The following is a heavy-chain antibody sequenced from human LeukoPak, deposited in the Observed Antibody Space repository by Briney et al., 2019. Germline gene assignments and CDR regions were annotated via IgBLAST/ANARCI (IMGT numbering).Heavy chain of an antibody. Sequence: PSETLSLTCTVSGGSLNGYYLGWIRQPPGKGLECIGYIHSSEGTAHNASLKSRLTISLDTSKNQFSLTLSSVTAADTAVYYCARHVYGEGMVVWGKGTTVTVSS. D-gene: IGHD4-17*01. V-gene: IGHV4-59*08. J-gene: IGHJ6*04. CDR3: ARHVYGEGMVV. CDR2: IHSSEGT. CDR1: GGSLNGYY.